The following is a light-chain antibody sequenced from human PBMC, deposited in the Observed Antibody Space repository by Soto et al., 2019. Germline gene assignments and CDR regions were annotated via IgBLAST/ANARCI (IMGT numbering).Light chain of an antibody. CDR2: EGS. J-gene: IGLJ1*01. CDR3: CSYAGSGTYV. CDR1: SSDVGSYNL. Sequence: QSALTQPASVSGSPGQSITISCTGTSSDVGSYNLVSWYQQHPAKAPKLIIYEGSKRPSAVSNRFSGSESGNTASLTISGLQAEDEDDYYCCSYAGSGTYVFGSGTKVTVL. V-gene: IGLV2-23*01.